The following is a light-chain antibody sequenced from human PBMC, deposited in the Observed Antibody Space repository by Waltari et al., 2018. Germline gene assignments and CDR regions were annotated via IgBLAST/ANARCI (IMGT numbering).Light chain of an antibody. CDR1: QRIRNF. J-gene: IGKJ4*01. CDR2: EAS. Sequence: DIQMTHSPSSLSASVGYRVTISCRASQRIRNFLVWYHQQRGHAPKLLLYEASTLQTGVPSRFSGSGSGTDYTLTISSLQPEDFGTYYCQQYHTNPLTFGGGTKVEI. V-gene: IGKV1-NL1*01. CDR3: QQYHTNPLT.